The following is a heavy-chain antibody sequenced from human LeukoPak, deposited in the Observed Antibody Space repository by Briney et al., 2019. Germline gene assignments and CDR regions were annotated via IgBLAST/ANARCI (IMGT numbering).Heavy chain of an antibody. V-gene: IGHV1-2*02. CDR1: GYTSTGYF. CDR3: ARDRITLIRGVAHRYLCDP. J-gene: IGHJ5*02. CDR2: INPNSGGT. D-gene: IGHD3-10*01. Sequence: ASVKVSCKASGYTSTGYFIHWVRQAPGQGLEWMGWINPNSGGTNYAQKFQGRVTMTRDTSISTAYMELSRLRSDDTAVYYCARDRITLIRGVAHRYLCDPWAQGTVVTVSS.